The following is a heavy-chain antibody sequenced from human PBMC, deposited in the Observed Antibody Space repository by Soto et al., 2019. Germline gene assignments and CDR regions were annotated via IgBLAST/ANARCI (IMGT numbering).Heavy chain of an antibody. CDR2: ISAYNGNT. J-gene: IGHJ6*02. Sequence: ASVKVSCKASGYTFTSYGISWVRQAPGQGLEWMGWISAYNGNTNYAQKLQGRVTMTTDTSTSTAYVELRSLRSDDTAVYYCAGLSGLRYFDWLLSDYGMDVWGQGTTVTVSS. V-gene: IGHV1-18*04. CDR3: AGLSGLRYFDWLLSDYGMDV. CDR1: GYTFTSYG. D-gene: IGHD3-9*01.